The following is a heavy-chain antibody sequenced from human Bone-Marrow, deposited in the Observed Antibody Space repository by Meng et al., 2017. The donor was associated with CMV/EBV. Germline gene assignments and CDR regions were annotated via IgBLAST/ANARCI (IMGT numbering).Heavy chain of an antibody. CDR3: ARGGTIGLYYFDY. V-gene: IGHV3-64*02. CDR1: GFTFSSYA. CDR2: ISSNGGST. J-gene: IGHJ4*02. D-gene: IGHD3-10*01. Sequence: GESLKISCAASGFTFSSYAMHWVRQAPGKGLEYVSAISSNGGSTYYADSVKGRFTISRDNSKNTLYLQMGSRRAEDMAVYYCARGGTIGLYYFDYWGQGTLVTVSS.